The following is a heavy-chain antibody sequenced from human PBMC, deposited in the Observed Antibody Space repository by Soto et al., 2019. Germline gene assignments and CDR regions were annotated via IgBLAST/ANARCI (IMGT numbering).Heavy chain of an antibody. D-gene: IGHD3-16*01. Sequence: QVQLVQSGAEVKKPGASVKVSCKASGYTFTSYGISWVRQAPGQGLEWMGWISAYNGNTNYAQTLQGRVTMTTDTAPSTACVDLRKMKFDDTAMYYWAGGVRSCCWFGDWYFARWCRDTLIVVSS. CDR2: ISAYNGNT. CDR3: AGGVRSCCWFGDWYFAR. CDR1: GYTFTSYG. J-gene: IGHJ2*01. V-gene: IGHV1-18*01.